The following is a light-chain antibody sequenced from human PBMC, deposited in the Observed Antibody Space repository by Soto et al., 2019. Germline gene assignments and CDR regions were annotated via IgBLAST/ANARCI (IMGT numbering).Light chain of an antibody. CDR2: SNN. J-gene: IGLJ2*01. V-gene: IGLV1-47*02. CDR1: SSNIGGTNY. Sequence: QSVLTRPPSASGTPGQRVFISCSGSSSNIGGTNYAYWYQQLPGAAPKLLMHSNNLRPSGVPERISGSKSGTSASLAISGLRSEDEAVYYCASWDDRLGAVIFGGGTKLTVL. CDR3: ASWDDRLGAVI.